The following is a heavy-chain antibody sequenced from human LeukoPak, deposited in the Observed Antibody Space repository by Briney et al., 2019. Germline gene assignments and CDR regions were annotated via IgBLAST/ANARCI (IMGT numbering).Heavy chain of an antibody. CDR2: IYYSGST. V-gene: IGHV4-59*01. Sequence: SETLSLTCTVSGGSISSYYWSWIRQPPGKGLEWIGYIYYSGSTNYNPSLKSRVTISVDTSKSQFSLKLSSVTAADTAVYYCARVRYSYGPAYSVWGQGTTVTVSS. D-gene: IGHD5-18*01. CDR3: ARVRYSYGPAYSV. CDR1: GGSISSYY. J-gene: IGHJ6*02.